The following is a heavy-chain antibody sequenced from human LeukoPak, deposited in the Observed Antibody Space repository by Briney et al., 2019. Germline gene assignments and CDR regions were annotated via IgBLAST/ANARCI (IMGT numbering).Heavy chain of an antibody. D-gene: IGHD6-19*01. Sequence: ASVKVSCKASGYTFTSYYMHWVRQAPGQGLEWMGIINPSGGSTSYAQKFQGRVTMTRDTSTSTVCMELSSLRVEDTAAYYCAKVRAPSGWFNSDDWGQGTLVTVST. CDR2: INPSGGST. CDR3: AKVRAPSGWFNSDD. J-gene: IGHJ4*02. V-gene: IGHV1-46*01. CDR1: GYTFTSYY.